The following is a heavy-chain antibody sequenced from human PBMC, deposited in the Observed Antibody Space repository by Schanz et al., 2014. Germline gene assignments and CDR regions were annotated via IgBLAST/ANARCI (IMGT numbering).Heavy chain of an antibody. D-gene: IGHD6-25*01. CDR1: EFTFSTDA. CDR3: AKVRYSSGWRGDYFDE. CDR2: ISASGGAT. V-gene: IGHV3-23*01. J-gene: IGHJ4*02. Sequence: EVQLLESGGGLVQPGGSLRLSCAASEFTFSTDAMSWVRQAPGKGLEWLSVISASGGATYYADSVKGRFTISRDNSKNTLYLQMNSLRAEDTAVYYCAKVRYSSGWRGDYFDEWGQGTLVTVAS.